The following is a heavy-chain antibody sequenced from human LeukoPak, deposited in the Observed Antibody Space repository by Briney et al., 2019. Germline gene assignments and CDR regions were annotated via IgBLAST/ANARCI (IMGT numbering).Heavy chain of an antibody. J-gene: IGHJ4*02. CDR3: AKPLSAYSSGWYLDY. CDR1: GFTFSSYG. D-gene: IGHD6-19*01. CDR2: IRYDGSNK. V-gene: IGHV3-30*02. Sequence: PGGSLRLSCAASGFTFSSYGMHWVRQAPGKGLEWVAFIRYDGSNKYYADSVKGRFTIPRDNSKNTLYLQMNSLRAEDTAVYYCAKPLSAYSSGWYLDYWGQGTLVTVSS.